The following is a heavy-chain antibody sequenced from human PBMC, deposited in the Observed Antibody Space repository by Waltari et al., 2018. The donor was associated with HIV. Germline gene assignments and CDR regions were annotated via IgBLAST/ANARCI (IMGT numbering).Heavy chain of an antibody. Sequence: EVQLVESGGDLLKPGGCLRLSCAGSGFTLHHVGVSWVRQAPGKGLEGVGQTKAKSDGGATDFAAVVKGRFTISRDDSKNTVYLQMNSLKIEDTAIYYCATEESFCSGNYFEYWGQGTLVTVSS. J-gene: IGHJ4*02. CDR3: ATEESFCSGNYFEY. V-gene: IGHV3-15*01. CDR1: GFTLHHVG. D-gene: IGHD3-10*02. CDR2: TKAKSDGGAT.